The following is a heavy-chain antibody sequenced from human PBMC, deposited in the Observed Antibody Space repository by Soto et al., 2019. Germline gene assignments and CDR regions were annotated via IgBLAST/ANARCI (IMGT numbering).Heavy chain of an antibody. CDR3: ASVVTPLPEYFQH. CDR2: IWYDGSNK. V-gene: IGHV3-33*01. Sequence: QVQLVESGGGVVQPGRSLRLSCAASGFTFSSYGMHWVRQAPGKGLEWVAVIWYDGSNKYYADSVKGRFTISRDNSKNAMYLRMNSLRAEDTAVYYCASVVTPLPEYFQHWGQGTLVTVSS. J-gene: IGHJ1*01. CDR1: GFTFSSYG. D-gene: IGHD2-21*02.